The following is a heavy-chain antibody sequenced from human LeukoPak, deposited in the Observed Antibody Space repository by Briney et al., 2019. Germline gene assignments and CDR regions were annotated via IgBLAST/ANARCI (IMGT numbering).Heavy chain of an antibody. V-gene: IGHV3-9*01. Sequence: GRSLRLSCAASGFTFDGYTMHRVRQAPGKGLEWVSGISWNSGSIGYADSVKGRFTISRDNAKNSLYLQMNSLRAEDTAVYYCARDGDHFDYWGQGTLVTVSS. J-gene: IGHJ4*02. CDR1: GFTFDGYT. D-gene: IGHD3-10*01. CDR2: ISWNSGSI. CDR3: ARDGDHFDY.